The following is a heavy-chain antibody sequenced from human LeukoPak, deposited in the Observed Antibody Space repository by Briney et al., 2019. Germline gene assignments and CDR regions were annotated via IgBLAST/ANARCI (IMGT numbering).Heavy chain of an antibody. Sequence: SGPTLVKPTQTLTLTCTLSGFSIRTHGGGGGWIRQPPGKALERVAIIYWNGDNYYSPSLNSRSTITKDTSKNQVVLTLTSVEPVDTATYYCAHRDYYDRGNWFGPWGQGTLVTVSS. CDR1: GFSIRTHGGG. V-gene: IGHV2-5*01. CDR3: AHRDYYDRGNWFGP. D-gene: IGHD3-22*01. J-gene: IGHJ5*02. CDR2: IYWNGDN.